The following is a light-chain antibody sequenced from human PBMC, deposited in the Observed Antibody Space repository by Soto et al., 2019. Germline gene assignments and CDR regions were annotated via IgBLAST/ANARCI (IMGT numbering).Light chain of an antibody. CDR2: DAS. J-gene: IGKJ2*01. Sequence: DIQMTQSPSTLSASVGDRVTITCRASQSINTWLAWYQQKPGKAPKLLIYDASSLESGVPSRFSGSGSGTEFTLTISSLQPDDFATYYCQQYNSYSPTFGQGPKLEIK. V-gene: IGKV1-5*01. CDR3: QQYNSYSPT. CDR1: QSINTW.